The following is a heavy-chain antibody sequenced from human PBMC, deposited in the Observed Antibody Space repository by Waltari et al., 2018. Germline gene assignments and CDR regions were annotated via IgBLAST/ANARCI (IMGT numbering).Heavy chain of an antibody. D-gene: IGHD1-20*01. V-gene: IGHV1-46*01. CDR3: AREALYKYFDY. Sequence: QVQLVQSGAEVKKPGASVKVSCKASGYTFTSYYMHWVRQAPGQGLEWRGISNPSGGSTSYGQKFQGRVTMTRDTSTSTVYMELSRLRSEDTAVYYCAREALYKYFDYWGQGTLVTVSS. CDR2: SNPSGGST. CDR1: GYTFTSYY. J-gene: IGHJ4*02.